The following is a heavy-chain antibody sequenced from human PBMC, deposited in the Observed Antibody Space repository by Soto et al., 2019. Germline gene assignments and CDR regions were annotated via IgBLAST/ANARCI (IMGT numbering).Heavy chain of an antibody. Sequence: QVQLVESGGGVVQPGRSLSLSWAASGFTFSSYGMHWVRQAPGKGLEWVAVISYDGSNKYYADSVKGRFTISRDNSKNTLYLQMNSLRAEDTAVYYCAKVDGSGSYGADYWGQGTLVTVSS. CDR3: AKVDGSGSYGADY. J-gene: IGHJ4*02. D-gene: IGHD3-10*01. CDR2: ISYDGSNK. CDR1: GFTFSSYG. V-gene: IGHV3-30*18.